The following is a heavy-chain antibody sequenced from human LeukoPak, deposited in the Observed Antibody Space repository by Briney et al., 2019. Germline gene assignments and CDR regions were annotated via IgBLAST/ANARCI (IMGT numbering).Heavy chain of an antibody. CDR2: IYSGGNT. Sequence: GGSLRLSCAASGFTVSTTYMTWVRQAPGKGLEWVSVIYSGGNTYHTDSVKGRFTIFRDNSEHTLYLQMNSLRAEDTAVYYCASNGGNSGTFLQLDYWGQGTLVTVSS. J-gene: IGHJ4*02. CDR1: GFTVSTTY. D-gene: IGHD1-26*01. CDR3: ASNGGNSGTFLQLDY. V-gene: IGHV3-66*02.